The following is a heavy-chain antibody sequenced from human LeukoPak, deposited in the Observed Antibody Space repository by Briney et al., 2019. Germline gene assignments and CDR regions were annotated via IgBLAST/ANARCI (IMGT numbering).Heavy chain of an antibody. Sequence: ASVKVSCKASGYTFTGYYMHWVRQAPGQGLEWMGWINPNSGGTNYAQKFQGWVTMTRDTSISTAYMELSRLRSDDTAVYYCARVGSSWLLNFDYWGQGTLVTVSS. CDR3: ARVGSSWLLNFDY. CDR1: GYTFTGYY. V-gene: IGHV1-2*04. CDR2: INPNSGGT. D-gene: IGHD6-13*01. J-gene: IGHJ4*02.